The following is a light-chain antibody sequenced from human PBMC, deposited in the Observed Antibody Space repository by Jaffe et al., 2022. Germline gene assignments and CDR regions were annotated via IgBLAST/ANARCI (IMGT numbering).Light chain of an antibody. CDR3: GTWDSSLSAGV. V-gene: IGLV1-51*02. Sequence: QSVLTQPPSVSAAPGQEVTISCSGSSSNIGKNYVSWYQQLPGTAPKLLIYENNKRPSGTPDRFSGSKSGTSATLGITGLQTGDEADYYCGTWDSSLSAGVFGGGTKLTVL. CDR1: SSNIGKNY. J-gene: IGLJ3*02. CDR2: ENN.